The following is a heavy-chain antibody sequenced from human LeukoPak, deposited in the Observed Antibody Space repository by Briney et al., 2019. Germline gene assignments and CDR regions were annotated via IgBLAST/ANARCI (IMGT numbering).Heavy chain of an antibody. Sequence: GGSLRLSCAASGFTFSSYWMSWVRQAPGKGLEWVANIKQDGTEKYYVDSVRGRFTISRDNAKNLMYLQMNSLRSEDTAIYYCARDNSVGDNAWWFDPWGQETLVTVSS. J-gene: IGHJ5*02. V-gene: IGHV3-7*03. CDR2: IKQDGTEK. CDR3: ARDNSVGDNAWWFDP. D-gene: IGHD1-26*01. CDR1: GFTFSSYW.